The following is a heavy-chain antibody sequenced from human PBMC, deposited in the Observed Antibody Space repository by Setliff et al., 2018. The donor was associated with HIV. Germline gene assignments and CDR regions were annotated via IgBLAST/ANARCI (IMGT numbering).Heavy chain of an antibody. CDR2: IKSKSDDGTT. J-gene: IGHJ4*02. CDR1: GFTFSNDG. V-gene: IGHV3-15*01. CDR3: TTEVFRQWRVGDY. D-gene: IGHD6-19*01. Sequence: PGGSLSLSCAASGFTFSNDGMSWVRQAPGKGLEWVGRIKSKSDDGTTDYAAPVKGRFTISRDDSKNTLYLQMKSLKTEDTAVYYCTTEVFRQWRVGDYWGQGTLVTVSS.